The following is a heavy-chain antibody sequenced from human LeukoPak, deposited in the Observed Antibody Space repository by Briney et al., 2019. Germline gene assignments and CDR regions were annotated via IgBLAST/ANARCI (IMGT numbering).Heavy chain of an antibody. CDR2: IFTSGTI. D-gene: IGHD6-13*01. CDR3: ARDRDIADYNWLDP. CDR1: GGSVSEYH. J-gene: IGHJ5*02. V-gene: IGHV4-4*07. Sequence: SETLSLTCSVSGGSVSEYHWSWIRQPAGKGLEWLGRIFTSGTIHYHPSLRSRVTIPVDQSKNQFFLKLTSVTAADTAVYYCARDRDIADYNWLDPWGQGTLVTVSP.